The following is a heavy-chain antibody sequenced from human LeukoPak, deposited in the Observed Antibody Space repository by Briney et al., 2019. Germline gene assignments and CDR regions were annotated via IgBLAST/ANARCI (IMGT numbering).Heavy chain of an antibody. D-gene: IGHD3-10*01. Sequence: ASVKVSCKASGGTFSSYAISWVRQAPGQGLEWMGGIIPIFGTANYAQKFQGRVTLIADESADTAYMELSSLRSEDTAVYYCVREGYSMVRGRLTSWFDPWGQGTLVTVSS. CDR1: GGTFSSYA. CDR3: VREGYSMVRGRLTSWFDP. CDR2: IIPIFGTA. V-gene: IGHV1-69*01. J-gene: IGHJ5*02.